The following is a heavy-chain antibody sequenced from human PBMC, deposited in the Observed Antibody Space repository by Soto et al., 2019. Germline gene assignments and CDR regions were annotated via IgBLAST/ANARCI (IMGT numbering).Heavy chain of an antibody. V-gene: IGHV3-15*01. CDR3: TTGPIGSSTSILNYYYYMDV. D-gene: IGHD2-2*01. CDR2: IKSKTDGGTT. Sequence: GGSLRLSCAASGFTFSNAWMSWVRQAPGKGLEWVGRIKSKTDGGTTDYAAPVKGRFTISRDDSKNMLYLQMNSLKTEDTAVYYCTTGPIGSSTSILNYYYYMDVWGKGTTVTVSS. J-gene: IGHJ6*03. CDR1: GFTFSNAW.